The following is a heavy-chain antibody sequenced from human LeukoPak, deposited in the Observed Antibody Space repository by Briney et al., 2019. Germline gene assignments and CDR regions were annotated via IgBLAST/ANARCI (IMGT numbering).Heavy chain of an antibody. CDR1: GDSISSYY. J-gene: IGHJ4*02. CDR2: IYYSGRT. Sequence: PSETLSLTCTVSGDSISSYYWSWIRQPPGKGLGWIWYIYYSGRTNYNPSLKSRVTISVDRSKNQFSLKLSSVTAADTAVYYCARVREYYDSSGYYFYYFDYWGQGTLVTVPS. V-gene: IGHV4-59*01. CDR3: ARVREYYDSSGYYFYYFDY. D-gene: IGHD3-22*01.